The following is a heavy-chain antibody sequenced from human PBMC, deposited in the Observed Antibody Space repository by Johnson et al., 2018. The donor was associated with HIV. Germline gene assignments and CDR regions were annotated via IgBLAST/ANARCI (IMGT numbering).Heavy chain of an antibody. CDR2: IKQDGSET. D-gene: IGHD2-2*01. CDR3: ARVYARTPGAFDI. V-gene: IGHV3-7*01. J-gene: IGHJ3*02. Sequence: VQLVESGGGLVQPGGSLRLSCAASGFPFHTYWMSWVRQGPGKGLEWVASIKQDGSETSYVDSVKGRFTISRDNAKNSLYLQMNSLRAEDTAVYYCARVYARTPGAFDIWGQGTMVTVSS. CDR1: GFPFHTYW.